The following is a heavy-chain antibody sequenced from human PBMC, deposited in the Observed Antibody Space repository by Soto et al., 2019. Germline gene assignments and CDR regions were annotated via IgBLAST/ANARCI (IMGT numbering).Heavy chain of an antibody. V-gene: IGHV4-39*01. CDR1: SGSISVTDVF. CDR3: ARITGRHLDY. J-gene: IGHJ4*02. CDR2: VDYSGTA. Sequence: SETLSLTCTVSSGSISVTDVFWGWVRQPPGKGLEWIGNVDYSGTADFSPSLATRVTFHVDTSKNQFSLTLYSVTAADTAVYYCARITGRHLDYWGQGILVTVSS. D-gene: IGHD1-20*01.